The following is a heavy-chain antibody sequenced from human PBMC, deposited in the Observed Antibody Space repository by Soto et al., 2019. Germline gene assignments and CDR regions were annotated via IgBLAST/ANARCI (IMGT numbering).Heavy chain of an antibody. V-gene: IGHV3-21*01. Sequence: EVQLVESGGGLVNPGGSLRLSCVVSGFPFSTSNMNWVRQAPGKGLEGVSFISRSSTYIYYADSVKGRFTISRDDAENSLFLQMNSLRAEDTAVYYCARGVLPISSTSWFDPWGQGTLVTVSS. CDR2: ISRSSTYI. D-gene: IGHD3-16*01. CDR3: ARGVLPISSTSWFDP. CDR1: GFPFSTSN. J-gene: IGHJ5*02.